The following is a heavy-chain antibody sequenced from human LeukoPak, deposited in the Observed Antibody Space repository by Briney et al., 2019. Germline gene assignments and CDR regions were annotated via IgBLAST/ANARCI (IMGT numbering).Heavy chain of an antibody. Sequence: GGSLRLSCAAPGFTFDDYAMHWVRQAPGKGLEWVSGISWNSGSIGYADSVKGRFTISRDNAKNSLYLQMNSLRTEDTALYYCVRGYYYGMDVWGQGTTVTVSS. D-gene: IGHD3-10*01. CDR1: GFTFDDYA. CDR2: ISWNSGSI. V-gene: IGHV3-9*01. CDR3: VRGYYYGMDV. J-gene: IGHJ6*02.